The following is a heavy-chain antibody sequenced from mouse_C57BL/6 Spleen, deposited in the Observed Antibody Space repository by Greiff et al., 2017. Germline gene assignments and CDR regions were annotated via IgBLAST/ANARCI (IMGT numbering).Heavy chain of an antibody. J-gene: IGHJ2*01. CDR2: INPGSGGT. D-gene: IGHD1-1*01. CDR3: ARQLTTVVATDY. V-gene: IGHV1-54*01. CDR1: GYAFTNYL. Sequence: QVQLQQSGAELVRPGTSVKVSCKASGYAFTNYLIEWVKQRPGQGLEWIGVINPGSGGTNYNEKFKGKATLTADKSSSTAYMQLSSLTSEDSAVYFCARQLTTVVATDYWGQGTTLTVSS.